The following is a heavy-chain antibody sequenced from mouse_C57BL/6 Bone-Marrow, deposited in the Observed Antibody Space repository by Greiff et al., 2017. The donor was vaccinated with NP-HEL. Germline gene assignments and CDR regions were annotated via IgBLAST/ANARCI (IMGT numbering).Heavy chain of an antibody. CDR1: GYPFTSYG. D-gene: IGHD1-1*01. Sequence: SGAELARPGASVKLSCKASGYPFTSYGISWVKQRTGQGLEWIGEIYPRSGTTYYNAKFKGKATLTADKSSSTAYMELRSLTTEDSAVYVFARSGYYGSSDWYFDVWGTGTTVTVSS. CDR2: IYPRSGTT. CDR3: ARSGYYGSSDWYFDV. V-gene: IGHV1-81*01. J-gene: IGHJ1*03.